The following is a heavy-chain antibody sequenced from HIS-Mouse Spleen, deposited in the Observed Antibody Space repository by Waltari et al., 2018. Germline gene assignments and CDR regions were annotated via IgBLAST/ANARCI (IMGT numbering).Heavy chain of an antibody. J-gene: IGHJ2*01. D-gene: IGHD6-13*01. Sequence: QLQLQESGPGLVKPSETLSLTCTVSGGSISSSSYYWGWFRQPPGKGLEWIGSIYYSGRTYYNPSLKSRCTLSVDTSKNQFSLKLSSVPAADTAVYYCAREIPYSSSWYDWYFDLWGRGTLVTVSS. V-gene: IGHV4-39*07. CDR2: IYYSGRT. CDR3: AREIPYSSSWYDWYFDL. CDR1: GGSISSSSYY.